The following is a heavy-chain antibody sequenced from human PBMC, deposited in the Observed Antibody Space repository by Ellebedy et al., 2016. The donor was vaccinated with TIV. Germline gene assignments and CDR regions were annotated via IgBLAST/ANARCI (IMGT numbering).Heavy chain of an antibody. Sequence: PAGSLRLSCTASGFTFVRYGMPSAPQATGNGLEWVAFIRYDGSNEYYADCVQGRFTISRDSSKNTLYLQLNSLKAEDTAVFYCAKDRGYYGSRGPPGGMDVWGQGTTVTVS. CDR1: GFTFVRYG. J-gene: IGHJ6*02. CDR3: AKDRGYYGSRGPPGGMDV. D-gene: IGHD3-22*01. CDR2: IRYDGSNE. V-gene: IGHV3-30*02.